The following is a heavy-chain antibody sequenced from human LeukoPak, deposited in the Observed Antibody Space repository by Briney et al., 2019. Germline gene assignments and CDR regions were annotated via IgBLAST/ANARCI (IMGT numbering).Heavy chain of an antibody. J-gene: IGHJ4*02. D-gene: IGHD6-6*01. CDR2: VAYDGNTK. CDR1: GFTFSSYG. CDR3: ARGEWSSSPFDY. V-gene: IGHV3-33*08. Sequence: PGGSLRLSCAASGFTFSSYGTHWVRQAPGKGLEWVAVVAYDGNTKYYADSVKGRFTVSRDNSKNTLYLQMNSLRAEDTAVYYCARGEWSSSPFDYWGQGTLVTVSS.